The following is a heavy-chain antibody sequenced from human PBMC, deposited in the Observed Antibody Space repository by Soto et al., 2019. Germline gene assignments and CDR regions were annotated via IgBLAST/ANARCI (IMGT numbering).Heavy chain of an antibody. J-gene: IGHJ4*02. D-gene: IGHD3-9*01. CDR3: ARLEGLATISYYFDY. CDR1: GDSINSDNYY. CDR2: IYYRGNT. V-gene: IGHV4-39*01. Sequence: QLQLQESGPGLVKPSETLSLTCSVSGDSINSDNYYWGWIRQPPGKGLEWIGSIYYRGNTYYIPSLKTRVTISLDKSKGQFSLKLNSVTAADSAVYFCARLEGLATISYYFDYWGQGTLVTVSS.